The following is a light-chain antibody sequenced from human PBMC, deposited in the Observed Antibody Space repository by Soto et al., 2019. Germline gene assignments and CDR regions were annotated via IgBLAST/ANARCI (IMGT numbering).Light chain of an antibody. CDR2: EAS. J-gene: IGKJ2*01. CDR1: QTVRGNY. V-gene: IGKV3-20*01. Sequence: FVLTQSPGTLSLSPGERATLSCRASQTVRGNYIAWYQQKPGQAPRVLIFEASRRATGSPDRFSGSGSGTDFTLTISRLEPEDFAVDYCQQYVNSPFTFGQGTNLEI. CDR3: QQYVNSPFT.